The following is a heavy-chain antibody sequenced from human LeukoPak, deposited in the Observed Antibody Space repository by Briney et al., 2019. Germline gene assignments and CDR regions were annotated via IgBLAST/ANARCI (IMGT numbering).Heavy chain of an antibody. CDR3: AKVEFGDRYFFEY. V-gene: IGHV3-23*01. Sequence: GGSLRLSCAASGFAFSHYAMSWVRQTPGKGLEWVSGVGDSGASTYYADSVKGRFTISRDNSKNTLYLRMNSLRAEDTAIYYCAKVEFGDRYFFEYWGQGTLVTVSS. CDR2: VGDSGAST. J-gene: IGHJ4*02. CDR1: GFAFSHYA. D-gene: IGHD2-21*01.